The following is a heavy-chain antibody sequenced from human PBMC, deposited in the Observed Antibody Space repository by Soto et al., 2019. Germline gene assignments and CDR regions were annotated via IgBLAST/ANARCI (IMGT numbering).Heavy chain of an antibody. V-gene: IGHV4-39*02. D-gene: IGHD2-15*01. CDR1: GASISSSPYY. CDR2: IYYSGST. CDR3: ARRSCSGDSCYFDY. Sequence: PSETLSLTCSVSGASISSSPYYWNWIRQPPGKGLEWIATIYYSGSTYYNPSLKSRVTISVDTSQNHFSLKLSSVTAADTAVYYCARRSCSGDSCYFDYWGQGALVTVSS. J-gene: IGHJ4*02.